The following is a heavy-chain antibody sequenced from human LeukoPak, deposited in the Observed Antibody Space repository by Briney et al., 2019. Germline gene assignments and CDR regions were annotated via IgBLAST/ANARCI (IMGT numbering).Heavy chain of an antibody. D-gene: IGHD6-19*01. CDR3: AGGSGWVTDS. J-gene: IGHJ4*02. CDR2: IKQDGSEK. Sequence: GGSLRLSCAASGFTFSAYWMNWVRQAPGKGLEWVANIKQDGSEKYYVDSVRGRFTISRDDAKNSLYLQMNSLRAEDTAVYFCAGGSGWVTDSWGQGTLVTVSA. V-gene: IGHV3-7*01. CDR1: GFTFSAYW.